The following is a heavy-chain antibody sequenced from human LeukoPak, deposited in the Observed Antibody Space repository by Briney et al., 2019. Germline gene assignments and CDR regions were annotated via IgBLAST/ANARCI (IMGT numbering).Heavy chain of an antibody. D-gene: IGHD4/OR15-4a*01. Sequence: GGSLRLSCAASGFTFSSYWMGWVRQAPGKGLEWVANIKQDGSEKYYVDSVKGRFTISRDNAKNSLYLQMNSLRAEDTAVYYCARDGVDWCSDYWGQGTLVTVSS. CDR3: ARDGVDWCSDY. V-gene: IGHV3-7*01. CDR2: IKQDGSEK. J-gene: IGHJ4*02. CDR1: GFTFSSYW.